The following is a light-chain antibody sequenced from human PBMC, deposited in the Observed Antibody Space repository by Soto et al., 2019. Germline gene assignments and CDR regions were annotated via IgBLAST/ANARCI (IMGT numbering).Light chain of an antibody. Sequence: DVVITHSPLSLPVPLVHPASISFMSNQMLVHRSGIAHFSWFQQRPGRCPRRLIYKVSNRDSGVPARFSGSGSGTDFALKISRVEAEDVGVYYCMKGTHWPITFGQGTRLEIK. J-gene: IGKJ5*01. CDR2: KVS. CDR1: QMLVHRSGIAH. CDR3: MKGTHWPIT. V-gene: IGKV2-30*02.